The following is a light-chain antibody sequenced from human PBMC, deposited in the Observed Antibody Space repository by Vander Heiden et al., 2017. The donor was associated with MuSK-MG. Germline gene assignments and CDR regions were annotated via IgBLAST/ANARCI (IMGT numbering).Light chain of an antibody. Sequence: QSALTQPASVSGSPGQSITISCAGGSSDVGSYNLVTWYQQHPGVAPKVIIYEGSKRPSGISNRFSGSKSGNTASLTISGLQTEDEASYYCCSYAGRNTLLFGGGTELTVL. J-gene: IGLJ3*02. V-gene: IGLV2-23*01. CDR2: EGS. CDR3: CSYAGRNTLL. CDR1: SSDVGSYNL.